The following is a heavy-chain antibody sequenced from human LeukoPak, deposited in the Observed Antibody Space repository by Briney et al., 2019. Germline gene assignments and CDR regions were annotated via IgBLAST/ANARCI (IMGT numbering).Heavy chain of an antibody. CDR2: INSSMSDR. J-gene: IGHJ4*02. Sequence: GGSLRLSCAASEFTFSSYIMNWVRQAPGKGLEWFSSINSSMSDRYYADSVKGRFTISRDNAKNSLYLQMNRLRAEETAVYYCARDYSRTYYYDRWGQGTLVTVSS. D-gene: IGHD3-22*01. V-gene: IGHV3-21*01. CDR1: EFTFSSYI. CDR3: ARDYSRTYYYDR.